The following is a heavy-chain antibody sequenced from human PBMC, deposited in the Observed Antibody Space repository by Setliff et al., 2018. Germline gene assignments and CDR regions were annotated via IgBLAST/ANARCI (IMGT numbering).Heavy chain of an antibody. V-gene: IGHV3-48*01. Sequence: GGSLRLSCIMSGFSAASGFTFSSDPMNWVRQAPGKGLEWLSNIRNDGATTSYADSVKGRFTISRDNVKNSLFLQMNSLRAEDTAVYYCVRDLHWGFDYWGLGTLVTVSS. CDR2: IRNDGATT. CDR3: VRDLHWGFDY. CDR1: GFTFSSDP. J-gene: IGHJ4*02. D-gene: IGHD7-27*01.